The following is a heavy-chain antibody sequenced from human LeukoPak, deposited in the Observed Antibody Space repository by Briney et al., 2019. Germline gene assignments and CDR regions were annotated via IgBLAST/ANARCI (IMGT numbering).Heavy chain of an antibody. V-gene: IGHV1-2*02. Sequence: GASVKVSCKASGYTFTGYYMHWVRQAPGQGLEWMGWINPNSGGTNYAQKFQGRVTMTRDTSISTAYMELGRLRSDDTAVYYCARAGSFLEEARNWFDPWGQGTLVTVSS. CDR3: ARAGSFLEEARNWFDP. CDR2: INPNSGGT. D-gene: IGHD2/OR15-2a*01. J-gene: IGHJ5*02. CDR1: GYTFTGYY.